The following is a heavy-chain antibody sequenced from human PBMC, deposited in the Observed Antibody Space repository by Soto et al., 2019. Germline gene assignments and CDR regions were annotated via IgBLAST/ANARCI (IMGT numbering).Heavy chain of an antibody. D-gene: IGHD2-21*02. V-gene: IGHV1-46*03. CDR2: INPSGGGT. Sequence: ASVKVSCKASGYTFTTYYIHWVRQAPGQGLEWMGIINPSGGGTTYAQKFLGRVTVTRDTSTSTVFMELSSLRSDDTAVYYCARGGHIAVVTASFDYWGQGTLVTVSS. CDR3: ARGGHIAVVTASFDY. J-gene: IGHJ4*02. CDR1: GYTFTTYY.